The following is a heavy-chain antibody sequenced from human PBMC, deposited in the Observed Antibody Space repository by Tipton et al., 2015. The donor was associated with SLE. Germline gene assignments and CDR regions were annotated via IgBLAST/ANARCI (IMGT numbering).Heavy chain of an antibody. CDR3: ARAADEFSDYGLDV. CDR2: IYYSGST. J-gene: IGHJ6*02. V-gene: IGHV4-61*01. D-gene: IGHD3-10*01. Sequence: TLSLTCTVSGGSVSSGSYYWSWIRQPPGKGLEWIGYIYYSGSTNYNPSLKNRVTISLDTSKNQLSLKLSSVTAADTAVYYCARAADEFSDYGLDVWGQGTTVTVSS. CDR1: GGSVSSGSYY.